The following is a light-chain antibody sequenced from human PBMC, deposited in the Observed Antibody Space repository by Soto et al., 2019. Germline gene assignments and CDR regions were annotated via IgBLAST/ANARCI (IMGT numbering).Light chain of an antibody. J-gene: IGKJ2*01. CDR3: QQRSNWPRYT. CDR2: DAS. Sequence: EIVLTQSPATLSLSPGERATLSCRASQSVSSYLAWYQQKPGQAPWLLIYDASNRATGIPARFSGSGSGTDFTLTISSLEPEDFAVSYCQQRSNWPRYTFGQGTKLEIK. CDR1: QSVSSY. V-gene: IGKV3-11*01.